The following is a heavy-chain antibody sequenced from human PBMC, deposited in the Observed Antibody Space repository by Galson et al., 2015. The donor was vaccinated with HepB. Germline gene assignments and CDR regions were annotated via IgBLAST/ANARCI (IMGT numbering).Heavy chain of an antibody. D-gene: IGHD3-3*01. CDR2: ISSNGGST. Sequence: SLRLSCAASGFTFSSYAMHWVRQAPGKGLEYVSAISSNGGSTYYADSVKGRFTISRDNSKNTLYLQMSSLRAEDTAVYYCVKDTTPDFWREGYGMDVWGQGTTVTVSS. CDR1: GFTFSSYA. V-gene: IGHV3-64D*06. CDR3: VKDTTPDFWREGYGMDV. J-gene: IGHJ6*02.